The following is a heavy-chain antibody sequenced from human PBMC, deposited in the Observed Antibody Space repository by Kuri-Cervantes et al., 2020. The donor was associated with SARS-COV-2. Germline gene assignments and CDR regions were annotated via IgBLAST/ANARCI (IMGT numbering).Heavy chain of an antibody. CDR2: IVVGSGNT. D-gene: IGHD1-7*01. Sequence: SVKLSCKASGFTFTSSAMQWVRQARGQRLEWIGWIVVGSGNTNDAQKFQERVTITRDMSTSTAYMELSSLKSEDTAVYYCAAPITGTTDYYYYYGMDVWGKGTTVTVSS. CDR1: GFTFTSSA. V-gene: IGHV1-58*02. J-gene: IGHJ6*04. CDR3: AAPITGTTDYYYYYGMDV.